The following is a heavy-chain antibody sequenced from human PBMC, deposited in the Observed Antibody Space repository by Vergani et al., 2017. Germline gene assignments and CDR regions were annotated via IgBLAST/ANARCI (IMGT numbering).Heavy chain of an antibody. CDR2: INPSGGHT. J-gene: IGHJ4*02. D-gene: IGHD3-9*01. CDR1: GYTFCNYY. CDR3: ARGDYCILPGYRY. V-gene: IGHV1-46*03. Sequence: QVQVVQSGAEVKKSGASVKVFCKTSGYTFCNYYMHWVRQAAGQGLEWMGIINPSGGHTNFAQKFQGGVTMTRDTSTSTVYMELGSLRSEDTAIYYCARGDYCILPGYRYWGQGTLVTVSA.